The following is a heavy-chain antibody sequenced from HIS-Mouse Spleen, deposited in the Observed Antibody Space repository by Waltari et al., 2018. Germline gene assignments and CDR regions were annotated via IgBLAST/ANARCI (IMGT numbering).Heavy chain of an antibody. J-gene: IGHJ4*02. CDR3: AKGGLMVYAIGDY. D-gene: IGHD2-8*01. V-gene: IGHV3-33*06. CDR2: IWYDGSNK. CDR1: GFTVRRYG. Sequence: QVQLVESGGGVVRLGRSLCVSCAASGFTVRRYGMHWVRQAPGKGLEWVAVIWYDGSNKYYADSVKGRFTISRDNSKNTLYLQMNSLRAEDTAVYYCAKGGLMVYAIGDYWGQGTLVTVSS.